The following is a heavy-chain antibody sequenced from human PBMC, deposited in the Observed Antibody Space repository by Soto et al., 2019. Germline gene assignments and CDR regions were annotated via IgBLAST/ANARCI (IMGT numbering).Heavy chain of an antibody. CDR1: GGSFSGYY. CDR3: ARESDITGTTQLFDY. J-gene: IGHJ4*02. V-gene: IGHV4-34*01. Sequence: QVQLQQWGAGLLKPSETLSLTCAVYGGSFSGYYWSWIRQPPGKGLEWIGEINHSGSTNYNPSLKRRVTISVDTSKNQFSLKLSSVTAADTAVYYCARESDITGTTQLFDYWGQGTLVTVSS. D-gene: IGHD1-7*01. CDR2: INHSGST.